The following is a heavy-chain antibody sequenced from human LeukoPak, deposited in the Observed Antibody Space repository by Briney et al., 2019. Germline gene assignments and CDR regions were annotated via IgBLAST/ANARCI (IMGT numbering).Heavy chain of an antibody. CDR2: ISSSSYI. CDR3: ARKIGSGTGFDY. CDR1: GFSCSDYY. Sequence: GGSLRLSCAASGFSCSDYYMDWVRQAPGKGLEWVSSISSSSYIYYADSVKGRFTISRDNAKNSLYLQMNSLRAEDTAVYYCARKIGSGTGFDYWGQGTLVTVS. J-gene: IGHJ4*02. V-gene: IGHV3-69-1*01. D-gene: IGHD3-10*01.